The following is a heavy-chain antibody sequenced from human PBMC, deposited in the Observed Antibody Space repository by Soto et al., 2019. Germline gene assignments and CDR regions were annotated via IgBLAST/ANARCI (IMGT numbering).Heavy chain of an antibody. D-gene: IGHD3-22*01. CDR2: ISYDGSNK. CDR3: ARPGRSSGYLDY. J-gene: IGHJ4*02. CDR1: RFTFSNYG. Sequence: QPGGSLRLSCAASRFTFSNYGMHWVRQTPGKGLEWVAVISYDGSNKYYADSVKGRFTISRDNSKNTLYLQMNSLRAEDTAVYYCARPGRSSGYLDYWGQGTLVTVSS. V-gene: IGHV3-30*03.